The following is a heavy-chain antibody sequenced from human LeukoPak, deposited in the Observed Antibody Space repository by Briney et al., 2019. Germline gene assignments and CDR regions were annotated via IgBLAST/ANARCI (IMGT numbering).Heavy chain of an antibody. Sequence: GASVKVSCKASGGTFSSYAISWVRQAPGQGLEWMGGIIPIFGTANYAQKFQGRVTITADESTSTAYMELSSLRSEDTAVYYCVRDFMGMGGTTAYLHYWGQGTLVTVSS. V-gene: IGHV1-69*13. CDR1: GGTFSSYA. D-gene: IGHD1-26*01. J-gene: IGHJ1*01. CDR3: VRDFMGMGGTTAYLHY. CDR2: IIPIFGTA.